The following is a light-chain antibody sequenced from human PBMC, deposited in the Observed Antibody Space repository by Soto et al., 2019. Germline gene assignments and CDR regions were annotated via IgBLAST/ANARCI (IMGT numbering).Light chain of an antibody. CDR1: QSVDSY. Sequence: EIVLTQSPATLSLSPGERATLSCRASQSVDSYLTWYQQRPGQAPRRLIYDVSKRATGIPVRFSGSGSGTDFTLTISSLEPEDVAIYYCQQRRNWPLTFGGGTKVEIK. CDR3: QQRRNWPLT. CDR2: DVS. V-gene: IGKV3-11*01. J-gene: IGKJ4*01.